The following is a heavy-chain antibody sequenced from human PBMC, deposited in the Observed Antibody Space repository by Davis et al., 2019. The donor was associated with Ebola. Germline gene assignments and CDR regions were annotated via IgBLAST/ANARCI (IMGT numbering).Heavy chain of an antibody. V-gene: IGHV3-23*01. J-gene: IGHJ5*02. CDR3: AKDLRSSSWYWFDP. Sequence: GGPLRLSCAASGFTFSSYAMSWVRQAPGKGLEWVSAISGSGGSTYYADSVKGRFTISRDNSKNTLYLQMNSLRAEDTAVYYCAKDLRSSSWYWFDPWGQGTLVTVSS. CDR2: ISGSGGST. D-gene: IGHD6-13*01. CDR1: GFTFSSYA.